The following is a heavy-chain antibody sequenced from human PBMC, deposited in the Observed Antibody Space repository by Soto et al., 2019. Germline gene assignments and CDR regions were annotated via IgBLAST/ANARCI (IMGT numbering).Heavy chain of an antibody. V-gene: IGHV1-69*08. CDR1: GATSTSFT. CDR3: ARDRRGGSGSYGGD. D-gene: IGHD3-10*01. J-gene: IGHJ4*02. CDR2: IILILGIA. Sequence: QVQLVQSGAEVKKLGSSVKASCKVSGATSTSFTISWWRRAPVQGLEGMGRIILILGIANYAQKFQGRVTITADKSTSTAYMELSSLRSEDTAVYYCARDRRGGSGSYGGDWGQGTLVTVSS.